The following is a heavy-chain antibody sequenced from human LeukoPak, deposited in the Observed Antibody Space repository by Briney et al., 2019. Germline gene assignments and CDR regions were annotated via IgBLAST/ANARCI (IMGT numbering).Heavy chain of an antibody. CDR2: IYYSGST. J-gene: IGHJ4*02. CDR3: VRLYYDFWSGYPSSFDY. V-gene: IGHV4-39*01. CDR1: GGSISSSSYY. D-gene: IGHD3-3*01. Sequence: SETLSLTCTVSGGSISSSSYYWGWIRQPPGKGLEWIGSIYYSGSTYYNPSLKSRVTISVDTSKSQFSLKLSSVTAADTAVYYCVRLYYDFWSGYPSSFDYWGQGTLVTVSS.